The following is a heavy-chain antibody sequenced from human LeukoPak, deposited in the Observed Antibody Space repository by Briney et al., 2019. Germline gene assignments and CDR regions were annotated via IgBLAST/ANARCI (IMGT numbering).Heavy chain of an antibody. CDR2: ISSSGSTI. Sequence: GGSLRLSCAASGFTFSDYYMSWIRQAPGKGLEWVSYISSSGSTIYYADSVKGRFTTSRDNAKNSLYLQMNSLRAEDTAVYYCARAPITSPFYFDYWGQGTLVTVSS. D-gene: IGHD2-2*01. CDR3: ARAPITSPFYFDY. CDR1: GFTFSDYY. J-gene: IGHJ4*02. V-gene: IGHV3-11*01.